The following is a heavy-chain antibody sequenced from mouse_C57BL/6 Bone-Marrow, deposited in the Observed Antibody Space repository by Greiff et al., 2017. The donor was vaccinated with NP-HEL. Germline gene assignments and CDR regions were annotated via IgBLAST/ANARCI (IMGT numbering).Heavy chain of an antibody. CDR2: ISSGGSYT. CDR1: GFTFSSYG. Sequence: EVQLVESGGDLVKPGGSLKLSCAASGFTFSSYGMSWVRQTPDKRLEWVATISSGGSYTYYPDSVKGRFTISRDNAKNTLYLQMSSLKSEDTAMYYCARQAYYSNPFAYWGQGTRVTVSA. D-gene: IGHD2-5*01. J-gene: IGHJ3*01. V-gene: IGHV5-6*01. CDR3: ARQAYYSNPFAY.